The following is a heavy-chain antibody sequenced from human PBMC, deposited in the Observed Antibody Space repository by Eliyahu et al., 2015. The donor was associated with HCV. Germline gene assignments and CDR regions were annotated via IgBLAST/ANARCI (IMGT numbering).Heavy chain of an antibody. D-gene: IGHD6-13*01. CDR3: AGERNIGAQEGMDV. Sequence: IRRPPGKGLEWIGYIYYSGTGTTKYNPSLRGRITMSLDTSRNQFSLKLSSVTAADTAVYYCAGERNIGAQEGMDVWGQGTTVTVSS. V-gene: IGHV4-59*01. J-gene: IGHJ6*02. CDR2: IYYSGTGTT.